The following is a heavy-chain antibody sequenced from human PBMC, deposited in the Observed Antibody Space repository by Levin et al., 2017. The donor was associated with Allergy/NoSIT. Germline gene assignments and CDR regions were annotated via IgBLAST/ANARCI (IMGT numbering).Heavy chain of an antibody. CDR3: ARVQLGGRGYCSGGRCYEGVFDY. D-gene: IGHD2-15*01. CDR1: GGSISSSSYY. V-gene: IGHV4-39*01. J-gene: IGHJ4*02. Sequence: SETLSLTCTVSGGSISSSSYYWGWIRQPPGKGLEWIGSLYYSGNTYYNSSLKSRVTISVDTSKNQFSLKLFSVIAADTAVYYCARVQLGGRGYCSGGRCYEGVFDYWGQGTLVTVSS. CDR2: LYYSGNT.